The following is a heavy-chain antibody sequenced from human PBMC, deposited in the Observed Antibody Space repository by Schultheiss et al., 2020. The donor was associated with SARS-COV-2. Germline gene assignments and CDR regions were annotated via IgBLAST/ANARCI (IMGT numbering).Heavy chain of an antibody. D-gene: IGHD7-27*01. CDR1: GFTFGDYA. Sequence: GGSLRLSCTASGFTFGDYAMSWFRQAPGKGLEWVSAISGSGGSTYYADSVKGRFTISRDNSKNTVYLQMNSLRAEDTAVYYCARELNWGDDAFDIWGQGTKVTVSS. V-gene: IGHV3-23*01. J-gene: IGHJ3*02. CDR2: ISGSGGST. CDR3: ARELNWGDDAFDI.